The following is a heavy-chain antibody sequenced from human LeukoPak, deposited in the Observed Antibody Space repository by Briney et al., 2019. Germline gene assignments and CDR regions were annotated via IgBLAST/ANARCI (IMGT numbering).Heavy chain of an antibody. J-gene: IGHJ4*02. D-gene: IGHD3-9*01. CDR3: AGLQFDWSQDY. CDR1: GGTFSSYA. V-gene: IGHV1-69*13. Sequence: SVKVSCKASGGTFSSYAISWVRQAPGQGLEWMGGIIPISGTANYAQKFQGRVTITADESTSTAYMELSSLRSEDTAVYYCAGLQFDWSQDYWGQGTLVTVSS. CDR2: IIPISGTA.